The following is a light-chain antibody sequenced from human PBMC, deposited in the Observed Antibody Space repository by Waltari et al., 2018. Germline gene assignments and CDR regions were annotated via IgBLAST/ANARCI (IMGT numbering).Light chain of an antibody. CDR1: SGHSSNV. V-gene: IGLV4-69*01. CDR3: QTGGHGTWV. Sequence: QLVVTQSPSASASLGASVKLTCTLSSGHSSNVIAWLQQHPERGPRYLVKVNSDGSHSRGAEIPDRFSGSSSGAERYRTISNLQSEDEADYYCQTGGHGTWVFGGGTKLTVL. J-gene: IGLJ3*02. CDR2: VNSDGSH.